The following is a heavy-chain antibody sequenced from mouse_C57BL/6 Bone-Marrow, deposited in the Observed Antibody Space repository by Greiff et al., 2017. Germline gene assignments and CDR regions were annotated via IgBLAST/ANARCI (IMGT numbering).Heavy chain of an antibody. J-gene: IGHJ4*01. V-gene: IGHV1-54*01. CDR1: GYAFTNYL. Sequence: QVQLQQSGAELVRPGTSVKVSCKASGYAFTNYLIEWVKQRPGQGLEWIGVINPGSGGTNYNEKFKGKATLTADKSSSTAYMQLSSLTSEDSAVYFCARRRYDGYPYAMDYWGQGTSVTVSS. CDR3: ARRRYDGYPYAMDY. D-gene: IGHD2-3*01. CDR2: INPGSGGT.